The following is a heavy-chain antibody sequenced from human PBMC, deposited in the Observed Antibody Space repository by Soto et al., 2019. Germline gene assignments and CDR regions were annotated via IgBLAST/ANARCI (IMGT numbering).Heavy chain of an antibody. CDR3: ARESGPDLHYDFWSGYYSYFDY. D-gene: IGHD3-3*01. CDR1: GFTFSSYS. CDR2: ISSSSSYI. Sequence: GSLRXSCAASGFTFSSYSMNWVRQAPGKGLEWVSSISSSSSYIYYADSVKGRFTISRDNAKNSLYLQMNSLRAEDTAVYYCARESGPDLHYDFWSGYYSYFDYWGQGTLVTVSS. V-gene: IGHV3-21*01. J-gene: IGHJ4*02.